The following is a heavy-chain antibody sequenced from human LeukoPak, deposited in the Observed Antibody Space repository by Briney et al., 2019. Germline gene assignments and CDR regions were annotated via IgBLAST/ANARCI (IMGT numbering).Heavy chain of an antibody. J-gene: IGHJ4*02. Sequence: PGGSLRLSCAASGYTFSAFGMHWVRQAPGKGLEWVGRIRSTTDGGTTDYAAPVKGRFTISRDDSRNTLYLQMNNLKTDDTGRYFCTTDGYGWGQIDFWGQGTLVIVAS. CDR2: IRSTTDGGTT. D-gene: IGHD5-18*01. CDR3: TTDGYGWGQIDF. CDR1: GYTFSAFG. V-gene: IGHV3-15*01.